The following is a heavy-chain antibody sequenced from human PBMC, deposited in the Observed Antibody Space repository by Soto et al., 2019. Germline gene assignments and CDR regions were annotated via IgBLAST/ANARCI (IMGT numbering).Heavy chain of an antibody. J-gene: IGHJ4*02. D-gene: IGHD3-10*01. V-gene: IGHV4-4*07. Sequence: TSETLSLTCTVSGGSISSYYWSWIRRPAGKGLEWIGRIYTSGSTNYNPSLKSRVTMSVDTSKNQFSLKLSSVTAADTAVYYCASTRATVGEGYYYFDYWGQGTLVTVSS. CDR3: ASTRATVGEGYYYFDY. CDR2: IYTSGST. CDR1: GGSISSYY.